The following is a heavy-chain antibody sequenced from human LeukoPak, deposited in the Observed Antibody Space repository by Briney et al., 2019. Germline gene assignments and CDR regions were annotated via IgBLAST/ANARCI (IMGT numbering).Heavy chain of an antibody. J-gene: IGHJ4*02. CDR2: IKQDGSEK. CDR3: ARDQSNYAVAGKDY. Sequence: QAGGSLRLSCAASGFTFSGYWMAWVRQAPGRGLEWVAHIKQDGSEKNYVDPVKGRFTISRDNAKNTLYLQMNSLRAEDTAVYYCARDQSNYAVAGKDYWGQGTLVTVSS. V-gene: IGHV3-7*01. CDR1: GFTFSGYW. D-gene: IGHD6-19*01.